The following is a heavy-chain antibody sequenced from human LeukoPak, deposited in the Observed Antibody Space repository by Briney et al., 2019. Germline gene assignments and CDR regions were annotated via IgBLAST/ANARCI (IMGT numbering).Heavy chain of an antibody. Sequence: ASVKVSCKASGYTFTDYYMHWVRQAPGQGLEWMGWINPDSGGTIYAQKFQGRVTLTRDTSTSTAYMELSRLRSDDTAVYYCAKASPFYSYGMDVWGQGTLVTVSS. CDR2: INPDSGGT. J-gene: IGHJ6*02. CDR3: AKASPFYSYGMDV. V-gene: IGHV1-2*02. CDR1: GYTFTDYY.